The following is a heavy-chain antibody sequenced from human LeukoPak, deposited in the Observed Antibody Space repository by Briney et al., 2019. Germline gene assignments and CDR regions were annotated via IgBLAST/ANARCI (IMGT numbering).Heavy chain of an antibody. CDR1: GFTFSSYE. CDR3: ARTFDI. J-gene: IGHJ3*02. V-gene: IGHV3-48*03. CDR2: ISGTGSTI. Sequence: PGGSLRLSCAASGFTFSSYEMNWVRQAPGKGLEWVSYISGTGSTIYYADSVKGRFTISRDNAKNSLYLQMNSLRADATAIYYCARTFDIWGQGTMVTVSS.